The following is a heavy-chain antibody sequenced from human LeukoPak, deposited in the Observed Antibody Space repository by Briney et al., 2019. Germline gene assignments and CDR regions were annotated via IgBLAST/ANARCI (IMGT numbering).Heavy chain of an antibody. CDR1: GYTFTSSY. CDR3: ARDGREISRNPECFQH. Sequence: ASVKVSRKASGYTFTSSYIHWVRQAPGQGLEWMGIINPSGGSTTYAQKFQGRVTMIRDTSTSTVYMELSSLRSEDTAVYYCARDGREISRNPECFQHWGQGTLVTVSS. J-gene: IGHJ1*01. D-gene: IGHD3-3*01. V-gene: IGHV1-46*01. CDR2: INPSGGST.